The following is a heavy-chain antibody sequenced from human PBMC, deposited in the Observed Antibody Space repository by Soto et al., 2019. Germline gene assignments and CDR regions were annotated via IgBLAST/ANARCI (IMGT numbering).Heavy chain of an antibody. J-gene: IGHJ4*02. CDR1: GSIFNSFG. CDR3: ERRWTTGEIDY. D-gene: IGHD4-17*01. CDR2: ISAYTGNT. V-gene: IGHV1-18*01. Sequence: QVQLVQSGGEVKKPGASVKVSCKASGSIFNSFGISWVRQAPGQGLEWMGWISAYTGNTKYAQNFQGRVNMTTDTSTSTAYMELRSLRSDDTAVYYCERRWTTGEIDYWGQGTLVTVSS.